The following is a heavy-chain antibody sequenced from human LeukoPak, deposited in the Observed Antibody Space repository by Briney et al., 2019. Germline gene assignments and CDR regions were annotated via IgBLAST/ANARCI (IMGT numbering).Heavy chain of an antibody. CDR3: ARGRYYGSGSYDY. CDR1: GGSINTYY. D-gene: IGHD3-10*01. Sequence: SETLSLTCTVSGGSINTYYWSWIRQPPGKGLEWIGYIFYSGNTNYNPSLKSRAAISVDTSKNQFSLKLSSVTAADTAVYYCARGRYYGSGSYDYWGQGTLVTVSS. CDR2: IFYSGNT. V-gene: IGHV4-59*12. J-gene: IGHJ4*02.